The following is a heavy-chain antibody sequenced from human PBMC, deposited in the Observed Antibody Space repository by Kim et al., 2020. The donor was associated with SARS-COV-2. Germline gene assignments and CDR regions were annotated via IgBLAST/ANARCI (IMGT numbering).Heavy chain of an antibody. Sequence: GGSLRLSCAASGFTFSSYAMHWVRQAPGKGLEWVAVISYDGSNKYYADSVKGRFTISRDNSKNTLYLQMNSLRAEDTAVYYCARDGYCSSTSCRQYYFD. CDR3: ARDGYCSSTSCRQYYFD. J-gene: IGHJ4*01. D-gene: IGHD2-2*03. V-gene: IGHV3-30-3*01. CDR2: ISYDGSNK. CDR1: GFTFSSYA.